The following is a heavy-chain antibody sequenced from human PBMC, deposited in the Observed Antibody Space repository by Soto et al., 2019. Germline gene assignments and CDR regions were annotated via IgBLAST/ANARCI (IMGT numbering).Heavy chain of an antibody. D-gene: IGHD1-1*01. CDR3: ARRAETNGWNGFGADKYYFDF. Sequence: QVQLVQSGAEVRKPGASVKVSCEASGYTFTSYDIYWVRQATGQGLEWMGWMNPNTGNSGYAQKFQGRGTMTSDTSISTAHMERSSLRSGDTDVYYCARRAETNGWNGFGADKYYFDFWGQGTLVTVSS. J-gene: IGHJ4*02. CDR1: GYTFTSYD. CDR2: MNPNTGNS. V-gene: IGHV1-8*01.